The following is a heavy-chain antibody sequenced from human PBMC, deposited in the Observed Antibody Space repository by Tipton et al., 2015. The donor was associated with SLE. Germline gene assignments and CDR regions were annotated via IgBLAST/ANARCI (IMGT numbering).Heavy chain of an antibody. CDR1: GGSISSGDYY. CDR2: IYYSGST. Sequence: TLSLTCSVSGGSISSGDYYWSWIRQHPGKGLEWIGYIYYSGSTYYNPSLKSRVTISVDTSKNQFSLKLSSVTAADTAVYYCARDSPFPTVAGVWGKGTTVTVSS. J-gene: IGHJ6*04. V-gene: IGHV4-31*03. D-gene: IGHD4-23*01. CDR3: ARDSPFPTVAGV.